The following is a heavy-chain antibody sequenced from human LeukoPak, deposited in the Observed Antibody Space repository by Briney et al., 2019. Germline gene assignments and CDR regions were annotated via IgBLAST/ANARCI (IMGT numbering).Heavy chain of an antibody. CDR1: GGSFSGYY. J-gene: IGHJ1*01. CDR3: ARGPRYSSSWYRSMGYFQH. CDR2: INHSGST. D-gene: IGHD6-13*01. V-gene: IGHV4-34*01. Sequence: SETLSLTCAVYGGSFSGYYWSWIRQPPGKGLEWIGEINHSGSTNYNPSLKSRVTISVDTSKNQFSLKLSSVTAADTAVYYCARGPRYSSSWYRSMGYFQHWARAPWSPSPQ.